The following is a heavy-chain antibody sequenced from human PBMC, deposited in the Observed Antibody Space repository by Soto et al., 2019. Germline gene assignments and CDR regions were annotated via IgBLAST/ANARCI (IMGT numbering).Heavy chain of an antibody. CDR1: GFTFNSHT. J-gene: IGHJ6*02. D-gene: IGHD3-3*01. CDR3: ARPIFGTVMDV. V-gene: IGHV3-21*01. CDR2: ISLSSSYT. Sequence: RGGSLRLSCEASGFTFNSHTMHWVRQAPGMRPEWISSISLSSSYTYYAESVKGRFTISRDNAKNSLFLQMNSLAVEDTAVYYCARPIFGTVMDVWGRGTTVTVSS.